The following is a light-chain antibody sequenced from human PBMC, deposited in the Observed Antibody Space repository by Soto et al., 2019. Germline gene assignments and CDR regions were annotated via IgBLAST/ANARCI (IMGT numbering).Light chain of an antibody. Sequence: EIVLTQSAGTLSLCPGEGAAVCCRASQTVRNNYLAWYQQKPGQAPRLLIYDASSRATGIPDRFSGSGSGTEFTLTISSLQSEDFAVYYCQQSNNWPPGRLTFGGGTKVDIK. V-gene: IGKV3D-20*02. CDR2: DAS. CDR1: QTVRNNY. CDR3: QQSNNWPPGRLT. J-gene: IGKJ4*01.